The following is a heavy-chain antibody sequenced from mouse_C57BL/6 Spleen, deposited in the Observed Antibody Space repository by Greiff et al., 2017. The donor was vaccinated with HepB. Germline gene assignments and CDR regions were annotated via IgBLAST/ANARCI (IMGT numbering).Heavy chain of an antibody. CDR1: GFTFSDYG. CDR3: ASSYDYDGGAWFAY. J-gene: IGHJ3*01. Sequence: EVMLVESGGGLVKPGGSLKLSCAASGFTFSDYGMHWVRQAPEKGLEWVAYISSGSSTIYYADTVKGRFTISRDNAKNTLFLQMTSLRSEDTAMYYCASSYDYDGGAWFAYWGQGTLVTVSA. CDR2: ISSGSSTI. V-gene: IGHV5-17*01. D-gene: IGHD2-4*01.